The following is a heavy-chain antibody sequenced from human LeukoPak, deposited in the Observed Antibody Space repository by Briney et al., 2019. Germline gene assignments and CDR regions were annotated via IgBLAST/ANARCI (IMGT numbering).Heavy chain of an antibody. V-gene: IGHV4-39*07. CDR2: IYYSGST. D-gene: IGHD7-27*01. J-gene: IGHJ2*01. CDR3: ARDGVWGYWYFDL. Sequence: SETLSLTCTVSGGSISSSSYYWGWIRQPPGKGLEWIGSIYYSGSTYYNPSLKSRVTISVDTSKNQFSLKLNSVTAADTAVYYCARDGVWGYWYFDLWGRGTLVIVSS. CDR1: GGSISSSSYY.